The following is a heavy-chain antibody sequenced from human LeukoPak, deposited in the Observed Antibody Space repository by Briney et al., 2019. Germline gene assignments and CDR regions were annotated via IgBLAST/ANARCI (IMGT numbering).Heavy chain of an antibody. CDR2: INHSGST. D-gene: IGHD6-19*01. V-gene: IGHV4-34*01. J-gene: IGHJ4*02. CDR3: ARGAFSGWYVYFDY. CDR1: GGSFSGYY. Sequence: SETLSLTCAVYGGSFSGYYWSWIRQPPGKGLEWIGEINHSGSTNYNPSLKSRVTISVDTSKNQFSLKLSSVTAADTAVYYCARGAFSGWYVYFDYWGQGTLVTVSS.